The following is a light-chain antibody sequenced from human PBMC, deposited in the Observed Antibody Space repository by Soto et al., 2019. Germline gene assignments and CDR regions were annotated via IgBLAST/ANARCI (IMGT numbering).Light chain of an antibody. CDR2: WAS. V-gene: IGKV4-1*01. CDR3: QQYYSTPPIT. J-gene: IGKJ2*01. Sequence: DIVMIQSPDSLAVSLGERATINCKSSQSVLYSSNNKNYLAWYQQKPGQPPKLLIYWASTRESGVPDRFSGSGSGTDFTLTISSLQVEDVAVYYCQQYYSTPPITFGQGTKLEIK. CDR1: QSVLYSSNNKNY.